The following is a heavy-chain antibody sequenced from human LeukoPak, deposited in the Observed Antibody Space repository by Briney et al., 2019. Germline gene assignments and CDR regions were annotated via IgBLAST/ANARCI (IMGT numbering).Heavy chain of an antibody. CDR1: GFIFSNFG. CDR3: ARAVRSCSATRCISINSFDY. V-gene: IGHV3-23*01. J-gene: IGHJ4*02. D-gene: IGHD2-15*01. Sequence: GGSLRLSCAASGFIFSNFGIHWVRQAPGKGLEWVSAISGSGDSTYYGDSVKGRFTISRDNSKNTLYLQMNSLRAEDTAVYYCARAVRSCSATRCISINSFDYWGQGTLVAVSS. CDR2: ISGSGDST.